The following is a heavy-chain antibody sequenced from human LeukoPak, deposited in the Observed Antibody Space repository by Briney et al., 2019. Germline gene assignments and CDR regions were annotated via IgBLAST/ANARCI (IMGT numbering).Heavy chain of an antibody. D-gene: IGHD1-26*01. J-gene: IGHJ3*02. V-gene: IGHV3-23*01. Sequence: PGGSLRLSCTASGFTFNTYAMSWVRQAPGKGLEWVSIISGSGVDIFYADSVKGRLIISRDNSQNTLYLQMNSLRAEDTAVYYCAKKVGGSYEVRAFDIWGQGTMVTVSS. CDR2: ISGSGVDI. CDR1: GFTFNTYA. CDR3: AKKVGGSYEVRAFDI.